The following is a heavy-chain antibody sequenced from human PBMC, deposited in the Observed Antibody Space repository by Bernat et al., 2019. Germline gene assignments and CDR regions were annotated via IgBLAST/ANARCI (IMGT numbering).Heavy chain of an antibody. CDR2: IWYDGSNK. D-gene: IGHD6-19*01. V-gene: IGHV3-33*01. Sequence: QVQLVESGGGVVQPGRSLRLSCAASGFTFSSYGMHWVRQAPGKGLEWVAVIWYDGSNKYYADSVKGRFTIFRDNSKNTLYLQMNSLRAEDTAVYYCASGAQGSGWEYYYYYGMDVWGQGTTVTVSS. CDR3: ASGAQGSGWEYYYYYGMDV. J-gene: IGHJ6*02. CDR1: GFTFSSYG.